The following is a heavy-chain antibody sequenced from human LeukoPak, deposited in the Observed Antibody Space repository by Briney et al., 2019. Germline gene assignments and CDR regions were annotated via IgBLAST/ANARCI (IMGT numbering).Heavy chain of an antibody. J-gene: IGHJ5*02. V-gene: IGHV3-7*04. Sequence: GGPLRLSCAASGFTFSSYWMSWVRQGPGKGLEWVAIIKEDGSEKYYVDSVKGRFTISRDNAKNSLYLQMNSLRAEDTAVYYCARGGDVLRFLEWSGNNWFDPWGQGTLVTVSA. CDR3: ARGGDVLRFLEWSGNNWFDP. CDR1: GFTFSSYW. CDR2: IKEDGSEK. D-gene: IGHD3-3*01.